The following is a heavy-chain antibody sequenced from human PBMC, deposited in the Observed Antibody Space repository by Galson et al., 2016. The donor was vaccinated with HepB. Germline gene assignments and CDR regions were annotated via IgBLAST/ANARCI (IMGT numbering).Heavy chain of an antibody. D-gene: IGHD2/OR15-2a*01. J-gene: IGHJ3*02. CDR1: GNTFRNSF. CDR2: INPGGDTT. CDR3: ASPLGPTFHVLHI. V-gene: IGHV1-46*01. Sequence: SVKVSCKASGNTFRNSFVHWVRQAPGQGLEWMGIINPGGDTTSYAQKFKGRVTMTTDTSTRTSYMELSSLRSEDTAVYYCASPLGPTFHVLHIWGQGTMVTVSS.